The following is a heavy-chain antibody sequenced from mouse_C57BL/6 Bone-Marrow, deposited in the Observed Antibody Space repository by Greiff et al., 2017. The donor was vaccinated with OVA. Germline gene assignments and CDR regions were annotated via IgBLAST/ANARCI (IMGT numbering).Heavy chain of an antibody. CDR3: ARRTRAWFAY. Sequence: VQLQESGPELVKPGASVKISCKASGYSFTSYYIHWVKQRPGQGLEWIGWIYPGSGNTKYNEKFKGKATLTADTSSSTAYMQLSSLTSEDSAVYYWARRTRAWFAYWGQGTLVTVSA. CDR2: IYPGSGNT. J-gene: IGHJ3*01. V-gene: IGHV1-66*01. CDR1: GYSFTSYY.